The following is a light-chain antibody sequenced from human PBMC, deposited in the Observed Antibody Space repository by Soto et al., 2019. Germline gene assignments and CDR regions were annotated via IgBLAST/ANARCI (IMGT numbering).Light chain of an antibody. CDR1: QSISTY. CDR3: QQSYDTPLT. V-gene: IGKV1-39*01. Sequence: DIPMTQSPSSLSASVGDRVTITCRASQSISTYLNWYQQKPGKAPKLLIYGASSLQSRVPSRFSGSGSGTDFTLTINRLQPEDFATYYCQQSYDTPLTFGQGTRLEI. J-gene: IGKJ5*01. CDR2: GAS.